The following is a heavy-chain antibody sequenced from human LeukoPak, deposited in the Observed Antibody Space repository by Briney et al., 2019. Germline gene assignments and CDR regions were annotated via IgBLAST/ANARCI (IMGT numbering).Heavy chain of an antibody. CDR1: GYTFTDYA. D-gene: IGHD3-22*01. CDR3: ASCNDSSGYFAY. CDR2: VNTNTGNP. V-gene: IGHV7-4-1*02. Sequence: GASVNVSCKASGYTFTDYAINWVRQATGQALEYMGWVNTNTGNPTYAKGFTGRFVFSSDSSVSTAYLQINSLKADASAIYFSASCNDSSGYFAYWGQGTLVTVSS. J-gene: IGHJ4*02.